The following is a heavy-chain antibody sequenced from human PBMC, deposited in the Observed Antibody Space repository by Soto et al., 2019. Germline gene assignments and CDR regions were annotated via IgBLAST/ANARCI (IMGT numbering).Heavy chain of an antibody. Sequence: TLSLTCIVSGGTLSPNYWAWIRQPPGKALEWLAFIYRDDDKRYSPSLKTRLTIIKDTSINQVVLIMTNVDPVDTATYYCAYRQEYRGSWDSGWFDPWGQGTQVTVSS. CDR2: IYRDDDK. D-gene: IGHD6-13*01. J-gene: IGHJ5*02. V-gene: IGHV2-5*02. CDR3: AYRQEYRGSWDSGWFDP. CDR1: GGTLSPNYWA.